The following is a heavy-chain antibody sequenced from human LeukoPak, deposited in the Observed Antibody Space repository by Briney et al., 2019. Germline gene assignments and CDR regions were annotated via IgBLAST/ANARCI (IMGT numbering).Heavy chain of an antibody. CDR3: ARGGQWLVRTLDY. V-gene: IGHV3-48*03. CDR1: GFTFSSYE. J-gene: IGHJ4*02. CDR2: ISSSGSTI. D-gene: IGHD6-19*01. Sequence: GGSLRLSCAASGFTFSSYEMNWVRQAPGKGLEWVSYISSSGSTIYYADSVKGRFTISRDNAKNSLYLQMSSLRAEDTAVYYCARGGQWLVRTLDYWGQGTLVTVSS.